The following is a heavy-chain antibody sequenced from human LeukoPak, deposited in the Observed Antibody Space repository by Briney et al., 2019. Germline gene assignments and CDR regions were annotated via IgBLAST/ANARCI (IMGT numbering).Heavy chain of an antibody. V-gene: IGHV3-43D*03. CDR1: GFTFDDYA. D-gene: IGHD6-19*01. Sequence: GGSLRLSCAASGFTFDDYAMHWVRQAPGKGLEGVSLISWDGGSTYYADSVKGRFTISRDNSKNSLYLQMNSLRSEDTALYYCAKDKDSSRNYYYMDVWGKGTTVTVSS. CDR3: AKDKDSSRNYYYMDV. CDR2: ISWDGGST. J-gene: IGHJ6*03.